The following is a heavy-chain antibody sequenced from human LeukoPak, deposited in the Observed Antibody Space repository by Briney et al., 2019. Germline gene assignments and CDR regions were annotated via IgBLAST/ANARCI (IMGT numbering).Heavy chain of an antibody. Sequence: PSQTLSLTCTVSGGSISSGDYYWSWIRHHPGKGLEWIGYVYYSGSTNYNPSLKSRVTISVDTSKNQFSLKLSSVTAADTAVYYCARARSGKNYYSGMDVWGQGTTVTVSS. V-gene: IGHV4-31*03. CDR3: ARARSGKNYYSGMDV. CDR2: VYYSGST. J-gene: IGHJ6*02. CDR1: GGSISSGDYY. D-gene: IGHD1-26*01.